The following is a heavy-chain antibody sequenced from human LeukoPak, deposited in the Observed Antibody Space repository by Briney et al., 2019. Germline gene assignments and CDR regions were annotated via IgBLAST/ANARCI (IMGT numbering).Heavy chain of an antibody. CDR1: GFTVSSNY. CDR3: AHLLFYYYYMDV. Sequence: GGSLRLSCAASGFTVSSNYMSWVRQAPGKGLEWVSVIYSGGSTYYADSVKRRFTISRDNSKNTLYLQMNSLRAEDTAVYYCAHLLFYYYYMDVWGKGTTVTVSS. V-gene: IGHV3-53*01. J-gene: IGHJ6*03. D-gene: IGHD2-21*02. CDR2: IYSGGST.